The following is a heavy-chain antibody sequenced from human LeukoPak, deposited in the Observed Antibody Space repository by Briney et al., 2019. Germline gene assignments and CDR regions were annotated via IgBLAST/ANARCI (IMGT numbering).Heavy chain of an antibody. CDR2: IHPNSGDT. J-gene: IGHJ4*02. CDR3: AVMAAPDAAFEY. D-gene: IGHD6-25*01. Sequence: ASVKVSCKASGDIFSAYYMSWVRQAPGQGLEWMGWIHPNSGDTHNAQNFQDRVTLTRDTSINTAYMELTRLTSDDTAMYYCAVMAAPDAAFEYWGQGTLVTVSS. V-gene: IGHV1-2*02. CDR1: GDIFSAYY.